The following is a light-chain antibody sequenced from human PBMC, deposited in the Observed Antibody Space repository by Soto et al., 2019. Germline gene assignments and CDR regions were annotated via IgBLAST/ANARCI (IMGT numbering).Light chain of an antibody. V-gene: IGKV1-5*01. CDR2: DAS. J-gene: IGKJ3*01. Sequence: DIQMTHSPSTLSASVVDIVTITLRGSQSISRSLAWYQQKPGKAPNLLIYDASSLESGVPSRFSGSGFGTEFTLTISSLQPDDFATYYCQQYNSYLLTFGPGTKVDIK. CDR1: QSISRS. CDR3: QQYNSYLLT.